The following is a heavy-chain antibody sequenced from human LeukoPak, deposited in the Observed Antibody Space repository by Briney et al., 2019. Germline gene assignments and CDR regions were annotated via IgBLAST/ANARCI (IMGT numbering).Heavy chain of an antibody. V-gene: IGHV4-39*07. D-gene: IGHD1-26*01. CDR3: ARARKGATDLDY. CDR1: GGSISSSSYY. CDR2: IYHSGST. J-gene: IGHJ4*02. Sequence: PSETLSLTCTVSGGSISSSSYYWGWIRQPPGKGLEWIGSIYHSGSTYYNPSLKSRVTISVETSKNQFSLRLNSVTAADTAVYYCARARKGATDLDYWGQGTLFTVSS.